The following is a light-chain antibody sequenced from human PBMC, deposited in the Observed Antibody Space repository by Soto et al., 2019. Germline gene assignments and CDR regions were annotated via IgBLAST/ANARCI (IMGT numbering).Light chain of an antibody. CDR1: QSVRSSH. V-gene: IGKV3-20*01. CDR2: GAS. CDR3: QQYSSSPLT. J-gene: IGKJ4*01. Sequence: EIVLTQSPGTLSLSPGERATLSCRPRQSVRSSHLAWYQQKPGQAPRLLIYGASTRATGIPDRFSGSGSGTDFTLTISRLEPEDFAVYHCQQYSSSPLTFGGGTKVDI.